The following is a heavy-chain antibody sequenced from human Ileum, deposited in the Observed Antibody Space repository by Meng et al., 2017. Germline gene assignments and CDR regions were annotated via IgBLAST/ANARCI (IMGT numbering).Heavy chain of an antibody. Sequence: GESLKISCAASGFTFSSHWMNWVRQAPGKGLVWVSRINTDGSTTTYADSVKGRFTISRDNAKNTVFLQMYSLRAEDTAVYYCVGMTVGWGQVTLVTVSS. J-gene: IGHJ4*02. D-gene: IGHD3-22*01. CDR3: VGMTVG. CDR2: INTDGSTT. CDR1: GFTFSSHW. V-gene: IGHV3-74*03.